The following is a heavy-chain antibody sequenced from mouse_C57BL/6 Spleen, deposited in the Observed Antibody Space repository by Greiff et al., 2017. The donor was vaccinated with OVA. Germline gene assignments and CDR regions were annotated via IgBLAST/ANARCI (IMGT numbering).Heavy chain of an antibody. CDR2: IHPNSGST. V-gene: IGHV1-64*01. J-gene: IGHJ2*01. D-gene: IGHD1-3*01. Sequence: VQLQQSGAELVKPGASVKLSCKASGYTFTSYWMNWVKQRPGQGLEWIGMIHPNSGSTNYNEKFKSKATLTVDKSSSTAYMQLSSLTSEDSAVYYCARSSSVDYFDYWGQGTTLTVSS. CDR1: GYTFTSYW. CDR3: ARSSSVDYFDY.